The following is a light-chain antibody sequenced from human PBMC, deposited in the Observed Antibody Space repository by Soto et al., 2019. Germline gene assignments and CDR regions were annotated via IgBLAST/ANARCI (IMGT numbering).Light chain of an antibody. V-gene: IGKV3-20*01. CDR3: QQYGSSPRYT. CDR1: QSVSSSY. Sequence: EIVLTQSPGTLALSPGERATLSCRASQSVSSSYLAWYQQKPGQAPRLLIYGASSRATGITDRFSGSGSGTDFTLTISRPEPADFALYYCQQYGSSPRYTCGQGPKLEIK. CDR2: GAS. J-gene: IGKJ2*01.